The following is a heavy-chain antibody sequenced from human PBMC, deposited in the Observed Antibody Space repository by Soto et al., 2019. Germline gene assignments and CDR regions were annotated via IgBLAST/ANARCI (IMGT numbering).Heavy chain of an antibody. D-gene: IGHD5-18*01. CDR3: ANRDTSMVTRYYYGMDV. CDR1: GFTFSSYS. V-gene: IGHV3-21*04. J-gene: IGHJ6*02. Sequence: EVQLVESGGGLVKPGGSLRLSCAASGFTFSSYSMNWVRQAPGKGLEWVSSISSSGGVTFYADSVKGRFTISRDNSKNTLYLQMNSLRAEDTAVYYCANRDTSMVTRYYYGMDVWGQGTTVTVSS. CDR2: ISSSGGVT.